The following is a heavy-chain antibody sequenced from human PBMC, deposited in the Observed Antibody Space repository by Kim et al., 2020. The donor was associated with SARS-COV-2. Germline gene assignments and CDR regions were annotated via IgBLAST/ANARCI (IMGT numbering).Heavy chain of an antibody. CDR2: IKSKTDGGTT. Sequence: VGSLRLSCAASGFTFSNAWMSWVRQAPGKGLEWVGRIKSKTDGGTTDHAAPVKGRFTISRDDSKNTLYLQMNSLKTEDTAVYYCTTLTLIAAAGTRPHWGQGTLVTVSS. CDR3: TTLTLIAAAGTRPH. D-gene: IGHD6-13*01. V-gene: IGHV3-15*01. J-gene: IGHJ4*02. CDR1: GFTFSNAW.